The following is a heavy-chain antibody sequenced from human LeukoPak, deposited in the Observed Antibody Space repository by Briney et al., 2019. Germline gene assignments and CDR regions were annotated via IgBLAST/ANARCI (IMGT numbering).Heavy chain of an antibody. J-gene: IGHJ4*02. CDR3: AKGETTVTTYFDY. Sequence: SETLSLTCTVSGGSINSYYWSWIRQPPGKGLEWIGEINHSGSTNYNPSLKSRVTIPVDTSKNQFSLKLSSVTAADTAVYYCAKGETTVTTYFDYWGQGTLVTVSS. CDR2: INHSGST. CDR1: GGSINSYY. D-gene: IGHD4-17*01. V-gene: IGHV4-34*01.